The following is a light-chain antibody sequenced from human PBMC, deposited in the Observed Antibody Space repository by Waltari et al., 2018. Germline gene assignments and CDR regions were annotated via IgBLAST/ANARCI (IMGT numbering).Light chain of an antibody. Sequence: EIVLTQSPGTLSLSPGDRATLSCRASQSLGTYLAWYQQTPGQAPRLLIYGASNRAAGIPDRFSGSGSGTDFSLTISRLEPEDFAVYYCQKYERLPATFGQGTKVEIK. CDR1: QSLGTY. V-gene: IGKV3-20*01. CDR2: GAS. J-gene: IGKJ1*01. CDR3: QKYERLPAT.